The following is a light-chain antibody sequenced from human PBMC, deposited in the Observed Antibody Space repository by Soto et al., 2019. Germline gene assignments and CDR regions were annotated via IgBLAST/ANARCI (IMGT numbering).Light chain of an antibody. CDR3: QQYGTSEII. V-gene: IGKV3-20*01. J-gene: IGKJ5*01. CDR1: QSVSSR. Sequence: ENVLTQSPGTQSLSLGEGATLACRASQSVSSRLAWYQQRPGQAPSLLISGASTRATGIPDRFSGSGSGTDFTLTISRLETEDFAVFYCQQYGTSEIIFGQGTRLEIK. CDR2: GAS.